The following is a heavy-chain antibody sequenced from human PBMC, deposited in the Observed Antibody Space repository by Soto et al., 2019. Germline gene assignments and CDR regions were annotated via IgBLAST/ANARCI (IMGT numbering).Heavy chain of an antibody. D-gene: IGHD1-7*01. J-gene: IGHJ1*01. CDR3: ATDSSRTRTEYFQH. CDR2: VYYSGST. Sequence: QVHLQESGPGLVKPSQTLSLTCTVSGGSSSSGGYYWSWIRQHPGKGLEWIGYVYYSGSTFYNPSRKSRVTISVDTSKNQFSLKLSSVTAADTAVYYCATDSSRTRTEYFQHWGQGTLVTVSS. CDR1: GGSSSSGGYY. V-gene: IGHV4-31*03.